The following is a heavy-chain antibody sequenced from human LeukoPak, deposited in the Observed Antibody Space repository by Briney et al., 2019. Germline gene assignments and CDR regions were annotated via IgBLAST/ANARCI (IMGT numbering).Heavy chain of an antibody. V-gene: IGHV3-48*03. CDR1: GFTFSSYE. D-gene: IGHD3-10*01. Sequence: GGSLRLSCAASGFTFSSYEMNWVRQAPGKGLEWVSYISSSGSTIYYADSVKGRFTISRDNAKNSLYLQMNSLRAEDTAVCYCARGDYYGSGDLDYWGQGTLVTVSS. CDR2: ISSSGSTI. CDR3: ARGDYYGSGDLDY. J-gene: IGHJ4*02.